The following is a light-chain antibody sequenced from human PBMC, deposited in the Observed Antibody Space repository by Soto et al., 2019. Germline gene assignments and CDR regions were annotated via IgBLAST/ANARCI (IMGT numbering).Light chain of an antibody. V-gene: IGKV3-20*01. J-gene: IGKJ1*01. Sequence: EIVLTXXPXXXSLSPGERATLSCRASQSVSSYLAWYQQKPGQAPRLLIYGVSSMATGIPDRFSGSGSGTDFTLTISRLEPEDFAVFYCQQYGSSLPWTFGQGTKVEIK. CDR1: QSVSSY. CDR2: GVS. CDR3: QQYGSSLPWT.